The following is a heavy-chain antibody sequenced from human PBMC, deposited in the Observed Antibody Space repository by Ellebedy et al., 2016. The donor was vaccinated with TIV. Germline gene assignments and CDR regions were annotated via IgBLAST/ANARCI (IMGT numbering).Heavy chain of an antibody. V-gene: IGHV1-2*02. Sequence: AASVKVSCKASGYNFIDYYIHWVRQAPGQGLEWMGWINPNSGGTKYAQKFQGRVTVTRDTSITTAYMELSRLISDDTVVYYCARVGSSWYWWFDPWGQGTLVTVSS. D-gene: IGHD6-13*01. CDR1: GYNFIDYY. CDR3: ARVGSSWYWWFDP. CDR2: INPNSGGT. J-gene: IGHJ5*02.